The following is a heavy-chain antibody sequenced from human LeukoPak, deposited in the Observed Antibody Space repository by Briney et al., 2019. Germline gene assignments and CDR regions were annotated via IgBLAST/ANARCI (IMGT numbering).Heavy chain of an antibody. CDR3: ARARGGYVPPPDI. Sequence: PSETLSLTCAVYGGSFSGYYWSWIRQPPGKGLEWIGEINHSGSTNYNPSLKSRVTISVDTSKNQFSLKLSSVTAADTAVYYCARARGGYVPPPDIWGQGTMVTVPS. J-gene: IGHJ3*02. CDR1: GGSFSGYY. CDR2: INHSGST. V-gene: IGHV4-34*01. D-gene: IGHD5-12*01.